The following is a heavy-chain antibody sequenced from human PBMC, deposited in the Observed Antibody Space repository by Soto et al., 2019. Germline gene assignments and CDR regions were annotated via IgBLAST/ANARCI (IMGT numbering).Heavy chain of an antibody. CDR1: GGTFSSYA. D-gene: IGHD2-2*01. V-gene: IGHV1-69*13. Sequence: SVKVSCKASGGTFSSYAISWVRQAPGQGLEWMGGIIPIFGTANYAQKFQGRVTITADESTSTAYMELSSLRSEDTAVYYCARAAGCSSTSCSNWFDPWGQGTLVTAPQ. CDR2: IIPIFGTA. J-gene: IGHJ5*02. CDR3: ARAAGCSSTSCSNWFDP.